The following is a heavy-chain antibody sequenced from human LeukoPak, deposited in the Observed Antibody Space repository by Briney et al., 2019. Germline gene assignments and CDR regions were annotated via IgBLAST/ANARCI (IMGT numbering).Heavy chain of an antibody. Sequence: ASVKVSCKVSGYTLTELSMHWVRQAPGKGLEWMGGFDPEDGETIYAQKFQGRVTMTEDTSTDTAYMELSSLRSEDTAVYYCATTQFNPGYYYYYMDVWGKGTTVTVSS. CDR1: GYTLTELS. V-gene: IGHV1-24*01. J-gene: IGHJ6*03. D-gene: IGHD1-14*01. CDR3: ATTQFNPGYYYYYMDV. CDR2: FDPEDGET.